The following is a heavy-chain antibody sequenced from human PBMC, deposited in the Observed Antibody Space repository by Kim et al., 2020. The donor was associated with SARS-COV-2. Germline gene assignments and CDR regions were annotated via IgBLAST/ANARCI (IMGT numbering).Heavy chain of an antibody. V-gene: IGHV3-23*01. J-gene: IGHJ4*02. CDR1: GFTFSSYV. CDR2: ISSGGDTT. CDR3: AKKYLALAVSDPFDS. D-gene: IGHD6-19*01. Sequence: GGSLRLSCAASGFTFSSYVMSWVRQAPGKGLERVSGISSGGDTTYYADSVKGRFTVSRDNSKNTVYLQMNNLRVEDTAVYYCAKKYLALAVSDPFDSWGQGTLVTVSS.